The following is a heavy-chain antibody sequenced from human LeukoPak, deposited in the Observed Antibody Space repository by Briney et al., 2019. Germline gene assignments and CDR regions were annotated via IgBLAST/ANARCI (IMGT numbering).Heavy chain of an antibody. CDR2: MNPNSGNT. J-gene: IGHJ5*02. V-gene: IGHV1-8*03. D-gene: IGHD3-3*01. CDR1: GYTFTSYD. CDR3: ARLMAPYDIWSGYYWGRHNNWFDP. Sequence: GASVKVSCKASGYTFTSYDINWVRQATGQGLEWMGWMNPNSGNTGYAQKFQGRVTITRNTSISTAYMVLSSLRSEDTAVYYCARLMAPYDIWSGYYWGRHNNWFDPWGQGTLVTVSA.